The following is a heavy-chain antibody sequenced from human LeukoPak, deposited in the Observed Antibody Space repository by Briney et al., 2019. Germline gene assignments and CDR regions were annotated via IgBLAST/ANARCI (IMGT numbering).Heavy chain of an antibody. Sequence: GGSLRLSCAASGFTFSSYAMSWVRQAPGKGLEWVSAISGSGGSTYYADSVKGRSTISRDNSKNTLYLQMNSLRAEDTAVYYCAKKGRYCSSTSCYLPIYYYYYGMDVWGQGTTVTVSS. CDR1: GFTFSSYA. CDR2: ISGSGGST. CDR3: AKKGRYCSSTSCYLPIYYYYYGMDV. D-gene: IGHD2-2*01. V-gene: IGHV3-23*01. J-gene: IGHJ6*02.